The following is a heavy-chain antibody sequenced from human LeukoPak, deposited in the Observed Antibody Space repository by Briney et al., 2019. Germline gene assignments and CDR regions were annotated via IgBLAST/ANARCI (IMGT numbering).Heavy chain of an antibody. Sequence: SETLSLTCTVSGGSINSYYWSWIRQPPEKGLVWIGYIYYSGSTNYNPSLKSRVTISVDTSKNQFSLKLSSVTAADTAVYYCATQLGIGYYYYGMDVWGQGTTVTVSS. CDR1: GGSINSYY. J-gene: IGHJ6*02. CDR3: ATQLGIGYYYYGMDV. V-gene: IGHV4-59*08. D-gene: IGHD7-27*01. CDR2: IYYSGST.